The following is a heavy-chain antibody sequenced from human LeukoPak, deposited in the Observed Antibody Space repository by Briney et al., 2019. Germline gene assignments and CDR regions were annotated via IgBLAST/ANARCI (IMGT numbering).Heavy chain of an antibody. J-gene: IGHJ6*03. V-gene: IGHV3-33*01. CDR2: IWYDGSNK. Sequence: GRSLRLSCAASGFTFSSYGMHWVRQAPGKGLEWVAVIWYDGSNKYCADSVKGRFTISRDNAKNSLYLQMNSLRAEDTAVYYCARDFGYCTSTTCPEDYFYFYMDVWGKGTTVTVSS. CDR3: ARDFGYCTSTTCPEDYFYFYMDV. CDR1: GFTFSSYG. D-gene: IGHD2-2*03.